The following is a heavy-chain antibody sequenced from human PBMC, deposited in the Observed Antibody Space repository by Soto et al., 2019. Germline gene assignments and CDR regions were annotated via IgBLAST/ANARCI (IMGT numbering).Heavy chain of an antibody. D-gene: IGHD3-9*01. CDR2: IYPGDSDT. CDR3: ARRPRGYYDILTGTSDGWFDP. CDR1: GYSFTSYW. Sequence: GESLKISCKGSGYSFTSYWIGWVRQMPGKGLEWMGIIYPGDSDTRYSPSFQGQVTISADKSISTAYLQWSSLKASDTAMYYCARRPRGYYDILTGTSDGWFDPWGQGTLVTVSS. V-gene: IGHV5-51*01. J-gene: IGHJ5*02.